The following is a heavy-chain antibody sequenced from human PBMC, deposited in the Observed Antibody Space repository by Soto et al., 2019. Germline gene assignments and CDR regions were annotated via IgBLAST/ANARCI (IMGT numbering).Heavy chain of an antibody. J-gene: IGHJ4*02. CDR3: ATAEVDY. CDR1: GFTFGDYW. Sequence: VGSLRLSCAASGFTFGDYWMHWVRQPPGKGPEWVSRMTGDGRTTQYADSVKGRFTASRDNAKSTLYLQMNSLRAEDTAVYYCATAEVDYWGPGTLVTVSS. V-gene: IGHV3-74*03. CDR2: MTGDGRTT.